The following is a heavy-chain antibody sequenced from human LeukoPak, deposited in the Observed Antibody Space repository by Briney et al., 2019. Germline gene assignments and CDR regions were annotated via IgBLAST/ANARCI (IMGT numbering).Heavy chain of an antibody. Sequence: SETLCLTCAVSGGSLSSGVYCWSWIRQPPGKGLEWIGYIYYSGSTYYNPSLKSRVTISVDTSKNQYSLKLSSVTAADTAVYYWARGSGGSFPSWFDPWGQGTLVTVSS. CDR3: ARGSGGSFPSWFDP. CDR2: IYYSGST. V-gene: IGHV4-30-4*01. CDR1: GGSLSSGVYC. J-gene: IGHJ5*02. D-gene: IGHD2-15*01.